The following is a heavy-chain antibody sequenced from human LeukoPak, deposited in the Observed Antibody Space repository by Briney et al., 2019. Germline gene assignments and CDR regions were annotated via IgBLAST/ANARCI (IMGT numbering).Heavy chain of an antibody. CDR3: AREPRITMVRGVIIGYFDY. V-gene: IGHV4-4*08. Sequence: PSETLSLTCTVSGGSISRYYWSWIRQPPGKGLEWIGYIYSSGSTNYNPSLKSRVTISVDTSKNQHSLKLRSVTAADTAVYYCAREPRITMVRGVIIGYFDYWGQGTLVTVSS. D-gene: IGHD3-10*01. CDR1: GGSISRYY. J-gene: IGHJ4*02. CDR2: IYSSGST.